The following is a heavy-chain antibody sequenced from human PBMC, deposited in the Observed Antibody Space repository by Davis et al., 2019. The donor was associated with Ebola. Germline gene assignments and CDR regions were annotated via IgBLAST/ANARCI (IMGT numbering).Heavy chain of an antibody. J-gene: IGHJ6*02. V-gene: IGHV1-8*01. Sequence: AASVKVSCKASGYTFTSYDINWVRQATGQGLEWMGWMNPNSGNTGYAQKFQGRVTMTRNTSISTAYMELSSLRSEDTAVYYCARIYFYYYGMDVWGQGTTVTVSS. CDR1: GYTFTSYD. CDR3: ARIYFYYYGMDV. CDR2: MNPNSGNT.